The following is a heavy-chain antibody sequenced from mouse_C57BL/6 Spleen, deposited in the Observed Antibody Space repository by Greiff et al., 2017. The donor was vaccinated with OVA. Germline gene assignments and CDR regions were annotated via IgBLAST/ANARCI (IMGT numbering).Heavy chain of an antibody. CDR2: IDPSDSYT. CDR3: ARRGSSLDY. J-gene: IGHJ2*01. CDR1: GYTFTSYW. Sequence: QVQLKQPGAELVMPGASVKLSCKASGYTFTSYWMHWVKQRPGQGLEWIGEIDPSDSYTNYNQKFKGKSTLTVDKSSSTAYMQLSSLTSEDSAVYYCARRGSSLDYWGQGTTLTVSS. D-gene: IGHD1-1*01. V-gene: IGHV1-69*01.